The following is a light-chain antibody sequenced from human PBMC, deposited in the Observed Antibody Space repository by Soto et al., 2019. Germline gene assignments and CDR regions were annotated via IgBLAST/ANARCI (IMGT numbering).Light chain of an antibody. CDR1: SSNIGSNY. V-gene: IGLV1-47*01. J-gene: IGLJ1*01. CDR3: AAWDDSLSALYV. CDR2: RNN. Sequence: QSVLTQPPSASGTPGQRVTISCSGSSSNIGSNYVYWYQQLPGTAPKLLIYRNNQRPSGVPDRFSGSKSGTSASLAISGLRSEDEADYCCAAWDDSLSALYVFGTGTQLTVL.